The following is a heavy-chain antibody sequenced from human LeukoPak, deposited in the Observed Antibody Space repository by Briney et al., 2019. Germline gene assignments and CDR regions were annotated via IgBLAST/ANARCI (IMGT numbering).Heavy chain of an antibody. CDR2: IYYTGST. Sequence: SETLSHTCTVSGGSISSSNDYWGWIRQPPGKGLEWIGNIYYTGSTYYNPSLKSRVAISVDTSKNQFSLKLSSVTAADTAVYYCAKDGDHANWGQGTLVTVSS. CDR1: GGSISSSNDY. CDR3: AKDGDHAN. J-gene: IGHJ4*02. V-gene: IGHV4-39*07. D-gene: IGHD7-27*01.